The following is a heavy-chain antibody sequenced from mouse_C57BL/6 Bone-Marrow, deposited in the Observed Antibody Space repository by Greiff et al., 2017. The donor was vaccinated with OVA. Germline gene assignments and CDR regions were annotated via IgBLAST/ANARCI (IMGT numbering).Heavy chain of an antibody. CDR3: ARRKFWGNPFGY. CDR2: IYPRSGNT. D-gene: IGHD2-1*01. CDR1: GYTFTSYG. Sequence: QVQLQQSGAELARPGASVKLSCKASGYTFTSYGISWVKQRTGQGLEWIGEIYPRSGNTYYNEKFKGKATLTADKSSSTAYMELRSLTSEDSAVYFCARRKFWGNPFGYWGQGTLVTVSA. J-gene: IGHJ3*01. V-gene: IGHV1-81*01.